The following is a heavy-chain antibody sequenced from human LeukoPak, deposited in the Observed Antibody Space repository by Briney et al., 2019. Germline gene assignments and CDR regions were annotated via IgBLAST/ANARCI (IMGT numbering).Heavy chain of an antibody. Sequence: GGSLRLSCAASGFTFSSYSMNWVRQAPGKGLEWVSSISSSTNYIYYADSVRGRFTISRDNAKNSLFLQMNSLRAEDTAVYYCARGGVQLWPFDYWGQGPLVTVSS. CDR3: ARGGVQLWPFDY. CDR1: GFTFSSYS. CDR2: ISSSTNYI. V-gene: IGHV3-21*01. J-gene: IGHJ4*02. D-gene: IGHD5-18*01.